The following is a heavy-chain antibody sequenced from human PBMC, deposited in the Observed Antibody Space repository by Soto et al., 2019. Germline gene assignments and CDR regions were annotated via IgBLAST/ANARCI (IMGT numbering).Heavy chain of an antibody. J-gene: IGHJ6*02. V-gene: IGHV4-4*07. Sequence: LSLTCTVSGDSISSYYWCWVRQPAGGGLEWIGRIYTSGSTNYNPSLKSRVTISFDTSKTQFSLKLTSVTAADTAVYYCARVFGSSDYYYGMDVWGQGTTVTVSS. CDR1: GDSISSYY. CDR3: ARVFGSSDYYYGMDV. D-gene: IGHD6-6*01. CDR2: IYTSGST.